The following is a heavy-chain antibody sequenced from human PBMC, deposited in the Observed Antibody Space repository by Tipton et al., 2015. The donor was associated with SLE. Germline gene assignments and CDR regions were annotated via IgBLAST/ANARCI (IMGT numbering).Heavy chain of an antibody. D-gene: IGHD1-20*01. V-gene: IGHV3-23*01. J-gene: IGHJ4*02. CDR3: ARDHIITGTMGDY. CDR1: GFTFSTYA. CDR2: ISASAGST. Sequence: SLRLSCAASGFTFSTYAMSWVRQAPGKGLEWVSGISASAGSTYYADSVKGRFTISRDNSKNTLYLQMNSLRAEDTAVYYCARDHIITGTMGDYWGQGTLVTVSS.